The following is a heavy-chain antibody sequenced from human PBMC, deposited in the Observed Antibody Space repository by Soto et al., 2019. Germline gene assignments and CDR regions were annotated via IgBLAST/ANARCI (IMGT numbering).Heavy chain of an antibody. D-gene: IGHD4-17*01. V-gene: IGHV3-33*01. CDR2: IWYDGSNK. J-gene: IGHJ4*02. CDR3: ARDHYGDLHLDYYFDY. CDR1: GFTFSSYG. Sequence: GGSLRLSCAASGFTFSSYGMHWVRQAPGKGLEWVAVIWYDGSNKYYADSVKGRFTISRDNSKNTLYLQMNSLRAEDTAVYYCARDHYGDLHLDYYFDYWGQGTLVTVSS.